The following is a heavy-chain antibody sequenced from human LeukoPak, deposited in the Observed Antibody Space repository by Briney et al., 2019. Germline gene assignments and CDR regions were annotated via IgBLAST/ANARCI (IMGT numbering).Heavy chain of an antibody. V-gene: IGHV3-30*18. J-gene: IGHJ4*02. CDR3: AKGDSTTSSLDY. CDR2: ISYDGRNK. D-gene: IGHD2-2*01. CDR1: GFTFGSYG. Sequence: PGRSLRLSCAASGFTFGSYGMHWVRQAPGKGLEWVAVISYDGRNKYYGASVKGRFTISRDESQNTLYLQMNSLRDEDTAVYYCAKGDSTTSSLDYWGQGTLVTVTS.